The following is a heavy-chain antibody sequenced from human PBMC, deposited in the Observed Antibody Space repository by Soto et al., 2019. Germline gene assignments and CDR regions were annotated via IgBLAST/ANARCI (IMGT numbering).Heavy chain of an antibody. J-gene: IGHJ6*02. CDR2: ISGSGGDT. CDR1: GSTFGNYA. D-gene: IGHD6-19*01. CDR3: ARTESSGWSTRYGMDV. V-gene: IGHV3-23*01. Sequence: VGSLRLSCAASGSTFGNYAMSWVRQAPGKGLEWVSGISGSGGDTYYADSAKGRFTISRDNSKNTLYLQMNSLRVEDTATFYCARTESSGWSTRYGMDVWGQGTTVTVSS.